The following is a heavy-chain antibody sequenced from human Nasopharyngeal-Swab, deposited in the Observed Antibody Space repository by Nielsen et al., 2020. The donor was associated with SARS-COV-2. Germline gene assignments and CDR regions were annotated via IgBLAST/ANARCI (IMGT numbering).Heavy chain of an antibody. CDR3: ARGGPVAFDY. Sequence: VKVSCKASGFTFTTYDINWVRQASGQGPEWMGWMTPKTGYTGYAQKFQGRVTMTWNTSISTAYMDLSSLTSEDTAVYYCARGGPVAFDYWGQGSLVIVSS. V-gene: IGHV1-8*01. D-gene: IGHD6-19*01. CDR1: GFTFTTYD. J-gene: IGHJ4*02. CDR2: MTPKTGYT.